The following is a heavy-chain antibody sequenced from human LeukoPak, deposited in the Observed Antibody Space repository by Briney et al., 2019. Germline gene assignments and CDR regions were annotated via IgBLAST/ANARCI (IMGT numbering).Heavy chain of an antibody. J-gene: IGHJ4*02. D-gene: IGHD1-26*01. CDR3: ARTRSGYSTLGY. V-gene: IGHV4-59*01. Sequence: PSETLSLTCTVSGDSISPYYWSWLRQPPGGGLECIGYVFYTGSTNYNPSLKSRVTISVDTSRNQFSLKLTSVTAADTAVYYCARTRSGYSTLGYWGQGTLVTVSS. CDR1: GDSISPYY. CDR2: VFYTGST.